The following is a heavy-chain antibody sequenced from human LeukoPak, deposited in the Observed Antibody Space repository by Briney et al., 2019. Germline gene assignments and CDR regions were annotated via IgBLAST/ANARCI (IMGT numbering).Heavy chain of an antibody. V-gene: IGHV3-74*01. CDR1: GFTFSSYW. D-gene: IGHD5-12*01. CDR2: INSDGSST. J-gene: IGHJ4*02. Sequence: PGGSLRLSCAASGFTFSSYWMHWVRQAPGKGPVWVSRINSDGSSTSYADSVKGRFTISRDNAKNTLYLQMNSLRAEDTAVYYCARAVDIVATRTPAYWGQGTLVTVSS. CDR3: ARAVDIVATRTPAY.